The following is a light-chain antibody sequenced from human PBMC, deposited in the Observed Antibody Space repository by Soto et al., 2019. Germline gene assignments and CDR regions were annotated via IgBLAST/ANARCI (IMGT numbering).Light chain of an antibody. CDR2: AAS. Sequence: AIQLTQSPSSLSASVGDRVTITCRASQAIRSALGWYQQKPGKVPKLLIYAASTLQSGVPSRFSGSGFGTDFTLTISSLQPDDVATYYCQQYSSYPGTFGQGTKVDNK. V-gene: IGKV1-6*01. CDR3: QQYSSYPGT. CDR1: QAIRSA. J-gene: IGKJ1*01.